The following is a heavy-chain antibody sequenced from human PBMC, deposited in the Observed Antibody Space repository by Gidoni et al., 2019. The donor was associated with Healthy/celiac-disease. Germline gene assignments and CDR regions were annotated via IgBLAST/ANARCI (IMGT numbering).Heavy chain of an antibody. CDR1: GYSFTSYW. V-gene: IGHV5-10-1*03. Sequence: EVQLVQSGAEVKKPGESLRSACKGSGYSFTSYWISGWRQMPGQGLEWLGRIDPSDSYTTYRPSFQGHVTISADKSISTAYLQWSSLKASDTAMYYCASGLIVGATIDYYYYYMDVWGKGTTVTVSS. J-gene: IGHJ6*03. D-gene: IGHD1-26*01. CDR2: IDPSDSYT. CDR3: ASGLIVGATIDYYYYYMDV.